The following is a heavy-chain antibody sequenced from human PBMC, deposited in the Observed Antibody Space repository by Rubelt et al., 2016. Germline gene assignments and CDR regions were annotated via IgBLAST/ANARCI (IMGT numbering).Heavy chain of an antibody. J-gene: IGHJ4*02. Sequence: QVQLQESGPGLVKPSETLSLTCTVSGGSISSYYRSWIRQPAGKGLEWIGRIYSSGITNYNPSLKSRVIMSVDTSKNQFSLKLSSVTAADTAVYYCTRHEDGAAAGNDYWGQGTLVTVSS. D-gene: IGHD6-13*01. CDR3: TRHEDGAAAGNDY. V-gene: IGHV4-4*07. CDR2: IYSSGIT. CDR1: GGSISSYY.